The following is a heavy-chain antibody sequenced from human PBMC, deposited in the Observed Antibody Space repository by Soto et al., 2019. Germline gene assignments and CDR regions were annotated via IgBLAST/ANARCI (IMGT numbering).Heavy chain of an antibody. CDR1: GYTFSTYG. V-gene: IGHV1-18*01. CDR3: ARDHDSGSPGY. CDR2: ISAYNGNT. J-gene: IGHJ4*02. Sequence: QVQLVQSGAEVKKPGASVKVSCKASGYTFSTYGISWVRQAPGQGLEWMGWISAYNGNTNYPQKLQGRVTMTTNPSTSIAYMELRRLRSDDTAVYYFARDHDSGSPGYWGQGTLVTVSS. D-gene: IGHD5-12*01.